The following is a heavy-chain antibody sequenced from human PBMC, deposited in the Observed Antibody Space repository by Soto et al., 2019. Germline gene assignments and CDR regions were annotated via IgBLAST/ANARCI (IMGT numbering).Heavy chain of an antibody. D-gene: IGHD6-19*01. CDR1: GGSISSGGYY. CDR3: ARVGWGYQIAVAGQFDY. CDR2: IYYSGST. V-gene: IGHV4-31*03. J-gene: IGHJ4*02. Sequence: QVQLQESGPGLVKPSQTLSLTCTVSGGSISSGGYYWSWIRQRPGKGLEWIGYIYYSGSTYYNPSLKSRVTISVDTSKNQFSLKLSSVTAADTAVYYCARVGWGYQIAVAGQFDYWGQGTLVTVSS.